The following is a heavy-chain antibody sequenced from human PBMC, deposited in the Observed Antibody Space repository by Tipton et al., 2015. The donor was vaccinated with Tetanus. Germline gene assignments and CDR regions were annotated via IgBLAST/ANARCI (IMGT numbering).Heavy chain of an antibody. D-gene: IGHD6-13*01. CDR1: GGSISSGGYS. V-gene: IGHV4-31*03. CDR3: TRVVGAAAGTKVDY. CDR2: IYYSGST. J-gene: IGHJ4*02. Sequence: TLSLTCTVSGGSISSGGYSCSWIRQHPGKGLEWIGYIYYSGSTYYNPSLKSRVTISVDTSKNQFSLKLSSVTAADTAVYYCTRVVGAAAGTKVDYWGQGTLVTVSS.